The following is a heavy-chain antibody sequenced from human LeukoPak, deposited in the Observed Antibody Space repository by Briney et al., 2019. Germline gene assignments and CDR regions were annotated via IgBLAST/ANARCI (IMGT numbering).Heavy chain of an antibody. Sequence: GGSLRLSCAASGFTFSSYSMNWVRQAPGKGLEWVSSISSSSSYIYYADSVKGRFTISRDNAKNSLYLQMNSLRAEDTAVYYCARDSGETVTPYYFDYWGQGTLVTVSS. CDR1: GFTFSSYS. D-gene: IGHD4-17*01. V-gene: IGHV3-21*01. CDR2: ISSSSSYI. J-gene: IGHJ4*02. CDR3: ARDSGETVTPYYFDY.